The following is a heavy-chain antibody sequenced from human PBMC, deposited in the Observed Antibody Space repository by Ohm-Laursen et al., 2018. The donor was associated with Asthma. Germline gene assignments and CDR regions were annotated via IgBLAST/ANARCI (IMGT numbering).Heavy chain of an antibody. CDR3: AAWGPRIY. Sequence: GSLRLSCTASGFTFSNAWMIWVRQAPGKGLDWVSSITTGSSTIYYADSVRGRFTVSTDKVTNSLYLQINSLRPEDTAVYYCAAWGPRIYWGQGTLVTASS. V-gene: IGHV3-48*01. D-gene: IGHD3-16*01. J-gene: IGHJ4*02. CDR1: GFTFSNAW. CDR2: ITTGSSTI.